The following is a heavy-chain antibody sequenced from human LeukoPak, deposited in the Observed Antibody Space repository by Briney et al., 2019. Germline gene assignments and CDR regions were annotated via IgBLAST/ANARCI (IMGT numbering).Heavy chain of an antibody. CDR3: ARDSWGWDR. CDR2: ISYDGSNK. Sequence: GRSLRLSCAASGFTFSSYAMHWVRQAPGKGLEWVAVISYDGSNKYYADSVKGRFTISRDNSKNTLYLQMNSLRAEDTAVYYCARDSWGWDRWGQGTLVFVSS. CDR1: GFTFSSYA. J-gene: IGHJ5*02. V-gene: IGHV3-30-3*01. D-gene: IGHD3-16*01.